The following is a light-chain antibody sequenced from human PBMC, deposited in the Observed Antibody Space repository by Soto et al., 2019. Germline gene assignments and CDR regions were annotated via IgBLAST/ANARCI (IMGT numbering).Light chain of an antibody. CDR2: KAS. CDR3: QHYNSYSEA. J-gene: IGKJ1*01. Sequence: DIQMTQYPSSLSASVGDRVTISVGASQTISSWLAWYQQKPGKAPKLLIYKASTLKSGVPSRFSGSGSGTEFTLTISSLQPDDFATYYCQHYNSYSEAFGQGTKVHI. V-gene: IGKV1-5*03. CDR1: QTISSW.